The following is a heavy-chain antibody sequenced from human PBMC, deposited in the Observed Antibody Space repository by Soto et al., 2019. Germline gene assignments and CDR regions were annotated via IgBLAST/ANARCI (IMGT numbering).Heavy chain of an antibody. D-gene: IGHD6-6*01. V-gene: IGHV4-38-2*01. J-gene: IGHJ4*02. CDR2: IYHSGST. CDR3: LYSTSSGGDFFDY. Sequence: SETLSLTXAVSGYSISSGYYWGWIRQPPGKGLEWIGSIYHSGSTYYNPSLKSRVTISVDTSKNQFSLKLSSVTAADTAVYYCLYSTSSGGDFFDYWGQGTLVTVSS. CDR1: GYSISSGYY.